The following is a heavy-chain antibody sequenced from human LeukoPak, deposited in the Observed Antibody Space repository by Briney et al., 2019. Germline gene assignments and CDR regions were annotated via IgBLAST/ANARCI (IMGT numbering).Heavy chain of an antibody. D-gene: IGHD3-9*01. V-gene: IGHV4-38-2*02. J-gene: IGHJ4*02. Sequence: KTSETLSLTCTVSGYSISSGYYWGWIRQPPGKGLEWIGSIYHSGSTYYNPSLKSRVTISVDTSKNQFSLKLSSVTAADTAVYYCARENYDILTGYYKGLDYWGQGTLVTVSS. CDR1: GYSISSGYY. CDR3: ARENYDILTGYYKGLDY. CDR2: IYHSGST.